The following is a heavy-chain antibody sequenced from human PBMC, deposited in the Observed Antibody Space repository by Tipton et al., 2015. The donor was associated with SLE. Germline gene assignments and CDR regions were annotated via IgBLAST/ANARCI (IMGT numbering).Heavy chain of an antibody. V-gene: IGHV4-61*02. J-gene: IGHJ3*02. CDR3: AREGSGRAFDI. CDR1: GGSISSGSYY. D-gene: IGHD3-3*01. CDR2: IYTSGST. Sequence: TLSLTCTVSGGSISSGSYYWSWIRQPAGKGLEWIGRIYTSGSTNYNPSLKSRVTISVDTSKNQFSLKLSSVTAADTAVYYCAREGSGRAFDIWGQGTMVTVSS.